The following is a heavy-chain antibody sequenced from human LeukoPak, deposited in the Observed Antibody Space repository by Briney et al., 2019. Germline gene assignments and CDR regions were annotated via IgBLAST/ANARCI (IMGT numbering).Heavy chain of an antibody. V-gene: IGHV3-30*18. CDR3: AKDIVVVPAAIGYYYYYGMDV. CDR2: ISYDGSNK. J-gene: IGHJ6*02. CDR1: GFTFSSYG. D-gene: IGHD2-2*01. Sequence: GGSLRLSCAASGFTFSSYGIHWVRQAPGKGLEWVAVISYDGSNKHYADSVRGRFTISRDNSKNTLYLQMNSLRAEDTAVYYCAKDIVVVPAAIGYYYYYGMDVWGQGTTVTVSS.